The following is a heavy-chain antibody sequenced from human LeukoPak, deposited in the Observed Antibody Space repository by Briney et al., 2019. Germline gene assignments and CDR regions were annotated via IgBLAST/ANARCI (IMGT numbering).Heavy chain of an antibody. V-gene: IGHV3-48*01. CDR1: GFTFSSHS. Sequence: GGSLRLSCAASGFTFSSHSMNWVRQAPGKGLEWVSYISSSSSTIYYADSVRGRFTTSRDNAKNSLYLQMNSLRAEDTAVYYCARGAYYYEDWGQGTLVTVSS. CDR3: ARGAYYYED. D-gene: IGHD3-22*01. J-gene: IGHJ4*02. CDR2: ISSSSSTI.